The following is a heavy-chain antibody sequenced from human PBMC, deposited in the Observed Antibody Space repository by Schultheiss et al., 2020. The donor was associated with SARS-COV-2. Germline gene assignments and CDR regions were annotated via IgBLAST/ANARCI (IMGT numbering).Heavy chain of an antibody. CDR3: ASLYCGGDCYRYYYYGMDV. J-gene: IGHJ6*02. Sequence: SETLSLTCTVSGGSIRSGDYYWSWIRQHPGKGLEWIGYMYYSGSTHYNPSLKSRVTISVDTSKNQFSLKLSSVTAADTAVYYCASLYCGGDCYRYYYYGMDVWGQGTTVTVSS. CDR1: GGSIRSGDYY. V-gene: IGHV4-31*03. CDR2: MYYSGST. D-gene: IGHD2-21*02.